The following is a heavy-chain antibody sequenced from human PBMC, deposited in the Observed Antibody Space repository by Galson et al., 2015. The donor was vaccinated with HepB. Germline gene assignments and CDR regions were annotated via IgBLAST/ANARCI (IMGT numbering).Heavy chain of an antibody. V-gene: IGHV1-69*13. Sequence: SVKVSCKASGGTFSSYAISWVRQAPGQGLEWMGGIIPIFGTANYAQKFQGRVTITADESTSTAYMELSSLRSEDTAVYYCARERSYYYDSSGYYPDAFDIWGQGTMVTVSS. D-gene: IGHD3-22*01. CDR3: ARERSYYYDSSGYYPDAFDI. CDR2: IIPIFGTA. CDR1: GGTFSSYA. J-gene: IGHJ3*02.